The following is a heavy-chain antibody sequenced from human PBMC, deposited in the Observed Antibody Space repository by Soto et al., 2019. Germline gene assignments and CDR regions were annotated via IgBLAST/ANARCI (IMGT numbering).Heavy chain of an antibody. D-gene: IGHD3-3*02. CDR3: ARVPVSNEVDY. CDR1: GYTFTSYG. Sequence: ASVKVSCKASGYTFTSYGISWVRQAPGQGLEWMGWISAYNGNTNYAQKLQGRVTMTRDTSASTAYMELSSLRSEDTAVYYCARVPVSNEVDYWGQGTLVTVSS. CDR2: ISAYNGNT. V-gene: IGHV1-18*01. J-gene: IGHJ4*02.